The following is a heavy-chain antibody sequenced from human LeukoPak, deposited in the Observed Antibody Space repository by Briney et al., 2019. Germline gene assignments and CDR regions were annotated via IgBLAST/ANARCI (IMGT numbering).Heavy chain of an antibody. CDR2: MNPNSGNT. CDR1: GYTFTSYD. Sequence: ASVKVSCKASGYTFTSYDINWVRQATGQGLEWMGWMNPNSGNTGYAQKFQGRVTMTRNTSISTAYMELSSLRSEDTAVYYCARGSGAMNWFDPWGQGTLVTVSS. J-gene: IGHJ5*02. CDR3: ARGSGAMNWFDP. D-gene: IGHD6-25*01. V-gene: IGHV1-8*01.